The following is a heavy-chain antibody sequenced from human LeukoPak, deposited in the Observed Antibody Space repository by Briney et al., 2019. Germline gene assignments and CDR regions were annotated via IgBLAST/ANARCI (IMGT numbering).Heavy chain of an antibody. J-gene: IGHJ4*02. V-gene: IGHV1-69*05. CDR1: GGTFSSYA. CDR2: IIPIFGTA. CDR3: ARANDYDSSGSLYSCDY. Sequence: ASVKVSCKASGGTFSSYAISWVRQAPGQGLGWMGGIIPIFGTANYAQKFQGGVTITTDESTSTAYMELSSLRSEDTAVYYCARANDYDSSGSLYSCDYWGQGTLVTVSS. D-gene: IGHD3-22*01.